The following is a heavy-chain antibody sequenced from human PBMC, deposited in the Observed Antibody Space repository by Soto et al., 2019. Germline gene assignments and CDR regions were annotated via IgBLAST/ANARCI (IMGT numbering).Heavy chain of an antibody. CDR1: GGSFSGYY. Sequence: SETLSLTCAVYGGSFSGYYWSWIRQPPGKGLEWIGEINHSGSTNYNPSLKSRVTISVDTSKNQFSLKLSSVTAADTAVYYCARGISVGGTQYYYMDVWGKGTTVTVSS. J-gene: IGHJ6*03. D-gene: IGHD2-15*01. V-gene: IGHV4-34*01. CDR2: INHSGST. CDR3: ARGISVGGTQYYYMDV.